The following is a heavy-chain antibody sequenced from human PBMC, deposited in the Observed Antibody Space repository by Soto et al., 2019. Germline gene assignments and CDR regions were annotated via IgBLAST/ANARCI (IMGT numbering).Heavy chain of an antibody. D-gene: IGHD1-26*01. CDR3: ARRPKSGSFHYYGVDV. CDR2: IYYNGRT. V-gene: IGHV4-39*01. Sequence: PSETLSLTCTVSGGSISSSSYYWDWIRQPPGMGLEWIGNIYYNGRTYYNPSLRSRVTISVDTSQNQFSLKLSSVTAADTAVYYCARRPKSGSFHYYGVDVWGQGTKVTVSS. J-gene: IGHJ6*02. CDR1: GGSISSSSYY.